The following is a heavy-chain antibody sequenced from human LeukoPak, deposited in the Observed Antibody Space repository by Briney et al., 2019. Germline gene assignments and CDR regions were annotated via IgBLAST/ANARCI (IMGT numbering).Heavy chain of an antibody. D-gene: IGHD2-15*01. J-gene: IGHJ6*02. CDR3: ARDVVGYCSGGRCFSSGMDV. V-gene: IGHV3-30*03. CDR1: GFTFSGHA. CDR2: VSYDESNK. Sequence: GGSLRLFCAASGFTFSGHAMHWVRQAPGKGLEWVAFVSYDESNKYYVDSVEGRFTISRDNSKNTVFLQMNSLRPEDTAVYYCARDVVGYCSGGRCFSSGMDVWGQGTTVTVSS.